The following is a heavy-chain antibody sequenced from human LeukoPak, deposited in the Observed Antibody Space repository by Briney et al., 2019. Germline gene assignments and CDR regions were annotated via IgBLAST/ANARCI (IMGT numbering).Heavy chain of an antibody. D-gene: IGHD2-15*01. CDR1: GFTFSSYS. J-gene: IGHJ4*02. V-gene: IGHV3-23*01. Sequence: PGGSLRLSCAASGFTFSSYSMNWVRQAPGKGLEWVSAISGSGGSTYYADSVKGRFTISRDNSKNTLYLQMNSLRAEDTAVYYCAKGSSVVVVAATLVSMDYWGQGTLVTVSS. CDR2: ISGSGGST. CDR3: AKGSSVVVVAATLVSMDY.